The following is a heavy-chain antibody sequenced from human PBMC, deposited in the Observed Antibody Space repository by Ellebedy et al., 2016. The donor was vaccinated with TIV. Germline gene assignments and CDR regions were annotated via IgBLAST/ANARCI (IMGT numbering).Heavy chain of an antibody. V-gene: IGHV3-33*01. CDR3: ARLYSSGWSDY. D-gene: IGHD6-19*01. Sequence: GESLKISXAASGYSFSSHGMYWVRQAPGKGLEWVALIWYDGSKKDYADSVKGRFTISRDNSRNTLHLQMDSLRAEDTAVYYCARLYSSGWSDYWGQGTLVTVSS. J-gene: IGHJ4*02. CDR2: IWYDGSKK. CDR1: GYSFSSHG.